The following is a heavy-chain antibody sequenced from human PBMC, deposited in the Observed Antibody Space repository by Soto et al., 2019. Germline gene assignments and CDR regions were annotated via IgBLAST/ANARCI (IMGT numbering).Heavy chain of an antibody. V-gene: IGHV4-34*01. CDR3: ARDRGYCSGGSCQPHAFDI. Sequence: SATLSLTCAVYGGSFSGYYWSWIRQPPGKGLEWIGEINHSGSTNYNPSLKSRVTISVDTSKNQFSLKLSSVTAADTAVYYCARDRGYCSGGSCQPHAFDIWGQGTMVTVSS. J-gene: IGHJ3*02. D-gene: IGHD2-15*01. CDR1: GGSFSGYY. CDR2: INHSGST.